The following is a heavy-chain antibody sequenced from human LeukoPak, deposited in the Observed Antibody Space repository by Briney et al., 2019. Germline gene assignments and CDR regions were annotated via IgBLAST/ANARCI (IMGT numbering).Heavy chain of an antibody. D-gene: IGHD1-26*01. CDR1: SYTFTRYG. CDR2: ISGYNGNT. V-gene: IGHV1-18*01. Sequence: GASVKVSCKASSYTFTRYGISWVRQAPGQGLEWMGCISGYNGNTNYAQKFQDRVSMTADTSTSTAYIEVRSLRSDDTAVHYCARSGRGTYYYFDLWGQGTLVTVSS. CDR3: ARSGRGTYYYFDL. J-gene: IGHJ4*02.